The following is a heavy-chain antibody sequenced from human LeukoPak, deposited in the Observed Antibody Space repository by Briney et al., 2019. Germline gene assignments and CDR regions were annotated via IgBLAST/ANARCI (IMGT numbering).Heavy chain of an antibody. D-gene: IGHD6-19*01. CDR3: ARGRAEYSSGWFRYNWFDP. Sequence: PSETLSLTCTVSGGSIISSDYHWGWVRQPPGKGLEWIGTISYSGNTDYNPSLRSRVTISVDTSNNQFSLRLGSVTAADTAMYFCARGRAEYSSGWFRYNWFDPWGQGTLVIVSS. J-gene: IGHJ5*02. V-gene: IGHV4-39*01. CDR2: ISYSGNT. CDR1: GGSIISSDYH.